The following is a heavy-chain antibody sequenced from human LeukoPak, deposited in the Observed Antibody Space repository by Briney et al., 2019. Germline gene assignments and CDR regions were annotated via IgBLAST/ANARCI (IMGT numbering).Heavy chain of an antibody. CDR2: ISGSGGST. J-gene: IGHJ4*02. D-gene: IGHD6-13*01. CDR1: GFTFSSYA. V-gene: IGHV3-23*01. Sequence: GGSLRLSCAASGFTFSSYAMSWVRQAPGKGLEWVSAISGSGGSTYYADSVKGRFTISRDNSKNTLYLQMNSLRAEDTAVYYCANAIAAAGIGRYYFDYWGQGTLVTVSS. CDR3: ANAIAAAGIGRYYFDY.